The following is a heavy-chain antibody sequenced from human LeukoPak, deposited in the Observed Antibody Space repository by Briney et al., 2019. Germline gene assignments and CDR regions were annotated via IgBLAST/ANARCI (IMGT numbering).Heavy chain of an antibody. Sequence: SETLSLTCAVYGGSFSGYYWSWIRQPPGKGLEWIGEINHSGSTNYNPSLKSRVTISADTSKNQLSLKLSSVTAADTAVYYCARGLRDIVVGPAAIPGYYSYYMDVWGKGTTVTVSS. CDR3: ARGLRDIVVGPAAIPGYYSYYMDV. D-gene: IGHD2-2*02. CDR2: INHSGST. V-gene: IGHV4-34*01. CDR1: GGSFSGYY. J-gene: IGHJ6*03.